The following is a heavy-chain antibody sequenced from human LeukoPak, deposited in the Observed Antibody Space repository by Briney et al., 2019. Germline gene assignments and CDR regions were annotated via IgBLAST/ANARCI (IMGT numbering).Heavy chain of an antibody. CDR3: ARGQWIQLWFYFDY. V-gene: IGHV3-66*01. CDR2: IYKGGST. CDR1: GFTVSNNY. Sequence: PGGSLRLSCAASGFTVSNNYMTWVRQAPGKGLEWVSVIYKGGSTYYADSVKGRFTISRDNSKNTVYLQMNSLRAEDTAVYYCARGQWIQLWFYFDYWGQGTLVTVSS. J-gene: IGHJ4*02. D-gene: IGHD5-18*01.